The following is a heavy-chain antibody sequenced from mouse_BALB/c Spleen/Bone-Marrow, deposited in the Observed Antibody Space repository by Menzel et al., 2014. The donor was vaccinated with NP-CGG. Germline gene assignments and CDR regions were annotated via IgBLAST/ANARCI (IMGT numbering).Heavy chain of an antibody. V-gene: IGHV10-1*01. CDR2: ISSKSTNYTT. Sequence: EVQLVESGGGLVQPKGSLKLSCAASGFTFNTYAMNWVRQAPRKGLEWVARISSKSTNYTTCYADSVKDRFTISSDDSQSMLYLQMNSLKTEDTAIYYCVRQDYDYPMDYWGQGTSVTVSS. CDR3: VRQDYDYPMDY. D-gene: IGHD2-4*01. J-gene: IGHJ4*01. CDR1: GFTFNTYA.